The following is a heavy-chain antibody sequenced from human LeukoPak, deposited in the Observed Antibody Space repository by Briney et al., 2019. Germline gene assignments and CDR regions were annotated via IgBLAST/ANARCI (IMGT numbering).Heavy chain of an antibody. J-gene: IGHJ4*02. CDR1: GDSLTELS. Sequence: ASVKVSCKVSGDSLTELSTHWVRQAPGKGLEWMGGFDPEDGEAIHAQKFQGRVTMTEDTSTDTAYMEMNSLRSEDTAVYYCAAGGPGDLLRYWGQGTLVTVSS. CDR3: AAGGPGDLLRY. V-gene: IGHV1-24*01. D-gene: IGHD3-10*01. CDR2: FDPEDGEA.